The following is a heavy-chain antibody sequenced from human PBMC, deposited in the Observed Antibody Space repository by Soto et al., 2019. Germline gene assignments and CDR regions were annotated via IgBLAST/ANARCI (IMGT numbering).Heavy chain of an antibody. D-gene: IGHD3-10*01. V-gene: IGHV3-64D*06. CDR1: GCTFSSYA. CDR2: ISSNGGST. Sequence: GGSLRRSCSACGCTFSSYAMHWVRQAPGKGLEYVSAISSNGGSTYYADSVKGRFTISRDNSKNTLYLQMSSLRAEDTAVYYSVKHLMVRGVINGITYGMDVWGQGTTVTVSS. CDR3: VKHLMVRGVINGITYGMDV. J-gene: IGHJ6*02.